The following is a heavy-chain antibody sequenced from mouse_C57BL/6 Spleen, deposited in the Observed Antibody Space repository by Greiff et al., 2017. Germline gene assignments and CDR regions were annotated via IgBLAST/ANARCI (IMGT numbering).Heavy chain of an antibody. V-gene: IGHV1-74*01. Sequence: VQLQQPGAELVKPGASVKVSCKASGYTFTSYWMHWVKQRPGQGLEWIGRINPSDSDTNYNQKFKGKATLTVDKSSSTAYMQLSSLTSEDSAVYYCAIIYDGYDGLAYWGQGTLVTVSA. CDR1: GYTFTSYW. D-gene: IGHD2-3*01. CDR2: INPSDSDT. CDR3: AIIYDGYDGLAY. J-gene: IGHJ3*01.